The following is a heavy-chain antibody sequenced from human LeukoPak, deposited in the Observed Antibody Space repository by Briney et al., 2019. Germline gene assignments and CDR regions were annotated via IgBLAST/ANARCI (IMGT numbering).Heavy chain of an antibody. CDR2: ISSNGGST. V-gene: IGHV3-64*04. D-gene: IGHD1-26*01. J-gene: IGHJ4*02. CDR3: ARVGKSGSYYYFVY. CDR1: GFTFNSFV. Sequence: GRSLRLSCSASGFTFNSFVMDWVRHASGKGLEYVSAISSNGGSTYYGDSVEGRFTISRDNAKNTLYLQMTILTAEDTAVYYCARVGKSGSYYYFVYCGQGTLVTVSS.